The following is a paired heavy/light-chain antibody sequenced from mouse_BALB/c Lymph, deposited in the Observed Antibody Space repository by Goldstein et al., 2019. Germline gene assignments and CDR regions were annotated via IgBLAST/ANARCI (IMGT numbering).Light chain of an antibody. J-gene: IGKJ4*01. V-gene: IGKV8-24*01. CDR3: QQHYSTPFT. Sequence: DIVMTQSPSSLAMSVGQKVTMSCKSSQSLLNSSNQKNYLAWYQQKPGQSPKLLVYFASTRESGVPDRFIGSGSGTDFTLTISSVQAEDLADYFCQQHYSTPFTFGSGTKLEIK. CDR2: FAS. CDR1: QSLLNSSNQKNY.
Heavy chain of an antibody. CDR1: GFTFSSYT. J-gene: IGHJ4*01. Sequence: DVKLVESGGGLVKPGGSLKLSCAASGFTFSSYTMSWVRQTPEKRLEWVATISSGGSYTYYPDSVKGRFTISRDNAKNTLYLQMSSLKSEDTAMYYCTRDGNYAMDYWGQGTSVTVSS. CDR3: TRDGNYAMDY. D-gene: IGHD1-1*02. V-gene: IGHV5-6-4*01. CDR2: ISSGGSYT.